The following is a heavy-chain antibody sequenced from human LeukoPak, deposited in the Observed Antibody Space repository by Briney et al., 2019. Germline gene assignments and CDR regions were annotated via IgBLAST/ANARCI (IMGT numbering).Heavy chain of an antibody. J-gene: IGHJ4*02. D-gene: IGHD6-13*01. CDR3: AKEPAAGTATGNY. V-gene: IGHV3-30-3*01. CDR1: GFTFSSYA. CDR2: ISYDGSNK. Sequence: GGSLRLSCAASGFTFSSYAMHWVRQAPGKGLEWVAVISYDGSNKYYADSVKGRFTISRDNSKNTLYLQMNSLRAEDTAVYYCAKEPAAGTATGNYWGQGTLVTVSS.